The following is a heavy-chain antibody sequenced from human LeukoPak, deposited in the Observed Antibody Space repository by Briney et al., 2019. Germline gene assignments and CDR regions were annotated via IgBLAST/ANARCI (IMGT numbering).Heavy chain of an antibody. V-gene: IGHV4-39*07. CDR1: GGSISSSSYY. CDR2: IYYSGST. J-gene: IGHJ5*02. Sequence: PSETLSLTCTVSGGSISSSSYYWGWIRQPPGKGLEWIGSIYYSGSTYYNPSLKSRVTISVDTSKNQFSLKLSSVTAADTAVYYCARGTRGDYVWGSYRSYNWFDPWGQGTPVTVSS. CDR3: ARGTRGDYVWGSYRSYNWFDP. D-gene: IGHD3-16*02.